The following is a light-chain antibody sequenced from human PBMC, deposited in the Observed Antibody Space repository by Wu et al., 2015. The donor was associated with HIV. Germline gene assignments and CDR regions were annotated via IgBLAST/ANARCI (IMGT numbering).Light chain of an antibody. CDR3: QQRSNWPPIT. V-gene: IGKV3-11*01. CDR1: ETVGLS. J-gene: IGKJ5*01. CDR2: DTS. Sequence: EILLTQSPATLSLSPGERVTLSCRASETVGLSLAWYQQRPGQAPRLLIYDTSDRAPDVPPRFTGGGSGTDFTLIINGLQPEDFAVYYCQQRSNWPPITFGQGTRVDIK.